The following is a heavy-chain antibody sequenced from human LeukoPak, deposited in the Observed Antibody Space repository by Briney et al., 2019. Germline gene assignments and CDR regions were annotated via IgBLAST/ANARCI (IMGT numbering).Heavy chain of an antibody. D-gene: IGHD2-15*01. Sequence: GGSLRLSCAASGFTFSDYYMSWIRQAPGKGLEWVLYISSSGSTIYYADSVKRRFTISRDNAKNSLYLQMNSLRAEDTAVYYCARGIGVVVVADNFDYWGQGTLVTVSS. CDR1: GFTFSDYY. J-gene: IGHJ4*02. CDR3: ARGIGVVVVADNFDY. V-gene: IGHV3-11*01. CDR2: ISSSGSTI.